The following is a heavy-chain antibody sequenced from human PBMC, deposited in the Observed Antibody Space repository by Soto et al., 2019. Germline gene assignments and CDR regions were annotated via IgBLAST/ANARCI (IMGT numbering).Heavy chain of an antibody. CDR2: IWYDGSNK. CDR3: AGDSSGWYRNWFDP. D-gene: IGHD6-19*01. CDR1: GFTFSSYG. Sequence: PGGSLRLSCAASGFTFSSYGMHWVRQAPGKGLERVAVIWYDGSNKYYADSVKGRFTISRDNSKNTLYLQMNSLRAEDTAVYYCAGDSSGWYRNWFDPWGQGTLVTVSS. V-gene: IGHV3-33*01. J-gene: IGHJ5*02.